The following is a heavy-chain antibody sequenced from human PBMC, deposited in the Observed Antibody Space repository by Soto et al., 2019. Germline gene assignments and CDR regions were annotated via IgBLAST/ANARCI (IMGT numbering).Heavy chain of an antibody. CDR1: GGSISSSSYY. CDR2: IYYSGST. J-gene: IGHJ5*02. V-gene: IGHV4-39*01. Sequence: SETLSLTCTVSGGSISSSSYYWGWIRQPPGKGLEWIGSIYYSGSTYYNPSLKSRVTISVDTSKNQFSLKLSSVTAADTAVYYCARNRNLLQYCSGGRCFDNWFDPWGQGTLVTVSS. CDR3: ARNRNLLQYCSGGRCFDNWFDP. D-gene: IGHD2-15*01.